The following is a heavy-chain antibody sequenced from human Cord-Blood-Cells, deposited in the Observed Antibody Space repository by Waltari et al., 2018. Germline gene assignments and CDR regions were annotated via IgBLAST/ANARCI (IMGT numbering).Heavy chain of an antibody. D-gene: IGHD3-3*01. J-gene: IGHJ1*01. V-gene: IGHV3-21*01. CDR1: GFTFSSYS. CDR3: ASSQYYDFWSGYYTSPKYFQH. CDR2: ISSSSSYI. Sequence: EVQLVESGGGLVKPGGSLRRSCAASGFTFSSYSMNWVRQAPGKGLEWVSSISSSSSYIYYADSVKGRFTISRDNAKNSLYLQMNSLRAEDTAVYYCASSQYYDFWSGYYTSPKYFQHWGQGTLVTVSS.